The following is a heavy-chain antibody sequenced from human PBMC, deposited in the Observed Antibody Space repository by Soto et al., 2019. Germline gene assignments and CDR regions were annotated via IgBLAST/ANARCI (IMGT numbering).Heavy chain of an antibody. CDR1: GGTFSSYA. D-gene: IGHD2-2*01. CDR3: ASDGDIVVVPAAMADYYYGMDV. V-gene: IGHV1-69*06. Sequence: QVQLVQSGAEVKKPGSSVKVSCKASGGTFSSYAISWVRQAPGQGLEWMGGIIPIFGTANYAQKFQGRVTITADKSTNTAYMELSSLRSEDTAVYYCASDGDIVVVPAAMADYYYGMDVWGQGTTVTVSS. J-gene: IGHJ6*02. CDR2: IIPIFGTA.